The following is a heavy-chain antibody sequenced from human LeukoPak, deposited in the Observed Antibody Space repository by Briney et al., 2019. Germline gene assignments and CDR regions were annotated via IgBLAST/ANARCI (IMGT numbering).Heavy chain of an antibody. V-gene: IGHV3-23*01. CDR3: AKTPLIWGFAYWYFDL. D-gene: IGHD3-16*01. Sequence: GGSLRLSCAASGFTFSSYAMSWVRQAPGKRLEWVSAISGSGGSTYYADSVKGRFTISRDNSKNTLYLQMNSLRAEDTAVYYCAKTPLIWGFAYWYFDLWGRGTLVTVSS. CDR2: ISGSGGST. J-gene: IGHJ2*01. CDR1: GFTFSSYA.